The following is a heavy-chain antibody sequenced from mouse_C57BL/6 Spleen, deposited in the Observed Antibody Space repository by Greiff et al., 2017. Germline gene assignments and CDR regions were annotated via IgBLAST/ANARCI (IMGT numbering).Heavy chain of an antibody. CDR3: AIRRGTGYSMDY. V-gene: IGHV5-15*01. CDR1: GFTFSDYG. J-gene: IGHJ4*01. CDR2: ISNLAYSI. D-gene: IGHD3-3*01. Sequence: EVHLVESGGGLVQPGGSLKLSCAASGFTFSDYGMAWVRQAPRKGPEWVAFISNLAYSIYYADTVTGRFSISRENAKNTLYLAMSSLGSEDTAMYYCAIRRGTGYSMDYWGQGTTVTVSS.